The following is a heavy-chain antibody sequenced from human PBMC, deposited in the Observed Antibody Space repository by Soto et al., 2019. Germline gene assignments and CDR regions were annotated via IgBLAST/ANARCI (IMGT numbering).Heavy chain of an antibody. Sequence: EASVKVSCTASGFTFTSSAVQWVRQARGQRLEWIGWIVVGSGNTNYAQKFQGRVTMTRDTSTSTVYMELSSLRSEDTAVYYCAREWSSGSYSVDYYYYGMDVWGQGTTVTVSS. J-gene: IGHJ6*02. CDR3: AREWSSGSYSVDYYYYGMDV. CDR2: IVVGSGNT. CDR1: GFTFTSSA. V-gene: IGHV1-58*01. D-gene: IGHD1-26*01.